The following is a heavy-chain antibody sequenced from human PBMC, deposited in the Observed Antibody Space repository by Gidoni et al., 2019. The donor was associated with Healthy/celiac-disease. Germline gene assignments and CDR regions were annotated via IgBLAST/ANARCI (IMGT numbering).Heavy chain of an antibody. Sequence: QVQLVESGGGVVQPGRSLRLSCAASGFTFSSYGMHWVRPAPGKGLEGVAVIWYDGSNKYYADSVKGRFTISRDNSKNTLYLQMNSLRAEDTAVYYCARGGYYDSSGYYPMGYWGQGTLVTVSS. D-gene: IGHD3-22*01. CDR3: ARGGYYDSSGYYPMGY. CDR2: IWYDGSNK. V-gene: IGHV3-33*01. J-gene: IGHJ4*02. CDR1: GFTFSSYG.